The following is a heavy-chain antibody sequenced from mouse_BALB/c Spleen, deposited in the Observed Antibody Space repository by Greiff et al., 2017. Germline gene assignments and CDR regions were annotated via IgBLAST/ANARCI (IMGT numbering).Heavy chain of an antibody. V-gene: IGHV14-3*02. J-gene: IGHJ2*01. CDR1: GFNIKDTY. D-gene: IGHD2-13*01. CDR2: IDPANGNT. CDR3: ARSGEGDNSYYFDY. Sequence: DVQLQESGAELVKPGASVKLSCTASGFNIKDTYMHWVKQRPEQGLEWIGRIDPANGNTKYDPKFQGKATITADTSSNTAYLQLSILTSEDTAVYYCARSGEGDNSYYFDYWGQGTTLTVSS.